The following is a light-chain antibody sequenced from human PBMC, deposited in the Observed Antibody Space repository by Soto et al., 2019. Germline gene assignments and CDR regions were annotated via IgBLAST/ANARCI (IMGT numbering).Light chain of an antibody. Sequence: QSVLTQPPSVSGAPGQRVTISCTGSSSNIGAGYAVHWYQQLPGRAPKLLIYDNNNRPSGVPDRFSGSKSGTSASLAITGLQAEDEADYYCQSYDSSLDYVFGSGTKLTV. J-gene: IGLJ1*01. CDR2: DNN. CDR3: QSYDSSLDYV. V-gene: IGLV1-40*01. CDR1: SSNIGAGYA.